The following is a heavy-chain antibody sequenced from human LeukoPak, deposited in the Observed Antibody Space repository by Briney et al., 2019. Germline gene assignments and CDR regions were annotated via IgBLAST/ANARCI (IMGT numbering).Heavy chain of an antibody. CDR1: GFTFSSFW. Sequence: GGSLRLSCAASGFTFSSFWIYWVRHAPGRGLVWVSRIKSDGSETIYADSVKGRFTISRDNAKNTLYLQMNSLRAEDTAVYYCAKDQGVGAAEFDYWGQGTLVTVSS. V-gene: IGHV3-74*01. CDR2: IKSDGSET. J-gene: IGHJ4*02. D-gene: IGHD1-26*01. CDR3: AKDQGVGAAEFDY.